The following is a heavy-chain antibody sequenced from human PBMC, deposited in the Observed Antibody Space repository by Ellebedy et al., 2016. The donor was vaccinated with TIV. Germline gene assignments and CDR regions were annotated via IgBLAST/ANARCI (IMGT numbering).Heavy chain of an antibody. Sequence: GESLKISCAASGFHFGTFGMHWVRQTPGKGLEWVAVISYDGSKKYYADSVMGRFTISRDNSNNTLYLQMHSLRPEDTSVYYCARDQGYGSGSFTGFDYWGQGALVTVSS. CDR1: GFHFGTFG. CDR2: ISYDGSKK. J-gene: IGHJ4*02. D-gene: IGHD3-10*01. CDR3: ARDQGYGSGSFTGFDY. V-gene: IGHV3-30*03.